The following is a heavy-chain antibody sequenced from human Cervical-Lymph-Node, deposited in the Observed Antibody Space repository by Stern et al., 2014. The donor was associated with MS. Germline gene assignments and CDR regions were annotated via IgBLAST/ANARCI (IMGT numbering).Heavy chain of an antibody. D-gene: IGHD5-12*01. CDR2: IIPVFGTA. Sequence: VQLVQSGAEVKKPGSSGRVSCKTSGGTFGDYGISWVRQAPRQGLEWMGGIIPVFGTANDAQKFQGRVTITADESTSTAYMELSSLISEDTAVYYCARDSDLGNGGYGMDVWGQGTTITVSS. J-gene: IGHJ6*02. CDR1: GGTFGDYG. V-gene: IGHV1-69*01. CDR3: ARDSDLGNGGYGMDV.